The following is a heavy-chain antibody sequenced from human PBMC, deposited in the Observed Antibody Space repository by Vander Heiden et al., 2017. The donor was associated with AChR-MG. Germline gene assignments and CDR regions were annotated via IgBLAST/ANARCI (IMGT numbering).Heavy chain of an antibody. J-gene: IGHJ4*02. Sequence: QLQLQESGPGLVQPSETLSLTCTVSGGSIRSSRYYWGWLRQPPGKGLEWIGSIYYSGSTYYNPSLKSRVTISVDTSKNQFSLKLSSVTAADTAVYYCARLHIVVVTAILGWEGPFDYWGQGTLVTVSS. CDR1: GGSIRSSRYY. V-gene: IGHV4-39*01. D-gene: IGHD2-21*02. CDR3: ARLHIVVVTAILGWEGPFDY. CDR2: IYYSGST.